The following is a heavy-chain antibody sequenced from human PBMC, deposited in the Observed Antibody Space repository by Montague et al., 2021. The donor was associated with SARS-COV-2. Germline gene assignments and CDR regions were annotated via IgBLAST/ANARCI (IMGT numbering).Heavy chain of an antibody. V-gene: IGHV4-59*01. Sequence: SETLSLTCSVSGGSIGSYYWSWLRQPPGKRLEWIGHIHYSGSSTYSPSFKSRVTISIDTPKNQFSLKLSSVTAADTAVYYCARSLDPSGTYYLPYWGQGTLVTVSS. CDR3: ARSLDPSGTYYLPY. D-gene: IGHD3-10*01. J-gene: IGHJ4*02. CDR2: IHYSGSS. CDR1: GGSIGSYY.